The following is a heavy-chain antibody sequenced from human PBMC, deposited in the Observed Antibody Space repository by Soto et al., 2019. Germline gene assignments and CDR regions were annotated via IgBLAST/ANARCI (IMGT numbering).Heavy chain of an antibody. CDR2: LNTYGNT. CDR3: GRESGETWDYEAS. V-gene: IGHV4-4*07. CDR1: GGSISSYR. D-gene: IGHD1-7*01. J-gene: IGHJ5*02. Sequence: QVQLQESGPGLVRPSETLSLTCTVSGGSISSYRRSWIRQPAGKGLEWIGRLNTYGNTHYNPSLKSRVTVSVATSRNQFFLTLRSVTAADSAVYHCGRESGETWDYEASWGQGTPVTVSS.